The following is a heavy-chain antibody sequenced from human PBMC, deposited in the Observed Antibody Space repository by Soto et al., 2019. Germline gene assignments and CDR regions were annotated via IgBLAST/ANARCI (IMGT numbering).Heavy chain of an antibody. CDR3: ARDPARYDSSGYYRTD. D-gene: IGHD3-22*01. V-gene: IGHV3-53*01. CDR2: IYSGGST. J-gene: IGHJ4*02. Sequence: EVLLVESGGGLIQPGGSLRLSCAASGFTVSSNYMSWVRQAPGKGLEWVSVIYSGGSTYYADSVKGRFTISRDNSKNTLYLQMNSLRAEDTAVYYCARDPARYDSSGYYRTDWGQGTLVTVSS. CDR1: GFTVSSNY.